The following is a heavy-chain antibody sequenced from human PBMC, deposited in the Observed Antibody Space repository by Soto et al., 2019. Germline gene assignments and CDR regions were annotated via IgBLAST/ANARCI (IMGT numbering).Heavy chain of an antibody. CDR2: INPNSGGT. V-gene: IGHV1-2*02. J-gene: IGHJ5*02. D-gene: IGHD6-13*01. CDR3: ARDRNGYSSSWYRVGWFDP. Sequence: QVQLVQSGAEVKKPGASVKVSCKASGYTFTGYYMHWVRQAPGQGLEWMGWINPNSGGTNYAQKFQGRVTMTRDTSISTAYMELSRLRADDTAVYYCARDRNGYSSSWYRVGWFDPWGQGTLVTVSS. CDR1: GYTFTGYY.